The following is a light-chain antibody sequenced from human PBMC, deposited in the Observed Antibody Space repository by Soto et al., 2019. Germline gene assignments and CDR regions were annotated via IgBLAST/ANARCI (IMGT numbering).Light chain of an antibody. CDR1: QSISKY. Sequence: DLQMTQSPSSLSASVGDRITITCRASQSISKYLSWYQQKTGKAPKALIYAASSLQSGVPSRFSGSGSGTDFTLTISNLQSEDFVLYPCQQGYRSPYTFGPGTRLEI. V-gene: IGKV1-39*01. CDR3: QQGYRSPYT. CDR2: AAS. J-gene: IGKJ2*01.